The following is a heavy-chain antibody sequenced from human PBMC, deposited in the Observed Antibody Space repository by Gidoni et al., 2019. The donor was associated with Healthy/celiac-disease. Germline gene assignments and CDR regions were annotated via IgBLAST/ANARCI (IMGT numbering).Heavy chain of an antibody. Sequence: EVQLLESGGGLVQPGGSLRLSCAASGFPFSSYAMSWVRQAPGKGLEWVSAISGSGGSTYYADSVKGRFTISRDNSKNTLYLQMNSLRAEDTAVYYCAKDRLIAVAGNRYFDLWGRGTLVTVSS. CDR1: GFPFSSYA. J-gene: IGHJ2*01. CDR3: AKDRLIAVAGNRYFDL. V-gene: IGHV3-23*01. D-gene: IGHD6-19*01. CDR2: ISGSGGST.